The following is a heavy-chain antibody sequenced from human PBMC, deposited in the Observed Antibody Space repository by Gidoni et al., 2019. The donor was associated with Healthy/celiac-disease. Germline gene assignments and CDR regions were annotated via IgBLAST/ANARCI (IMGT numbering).Heavy chain of an antibody. CDR1: GFTFSSHA. Sequence: EVQLLEYGGGLVQPGGSLRLSCAASGFTFSSHAMSWVRQAPGKGLEGVSAISGSGGSTYYADSVKGRFTISRDNSKNTLYLQMNSLRAEDTAVYYCAKAQESYYYDSSGYLGDAFDIWGQGTMVTVSS. V-gene: IGHV3-23*01. CDR2: ISGSGGST. D-gene: IGHD3-22*01. J-gene: IGHJ3*02. CDR3: AKAQESYYYDSSGYLGDAFDI.